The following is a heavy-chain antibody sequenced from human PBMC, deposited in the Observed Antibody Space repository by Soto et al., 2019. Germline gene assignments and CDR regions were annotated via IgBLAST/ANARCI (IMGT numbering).Heavy chain of an antibody. D-gene: IGHD6-19*01. Sequence: PXGSLRLSCAAAGFTFSSYAMSWVRQAPGKGPEWVSAISSTGATTHYADSVKGRFIISRDNSKNTLYLQMNSLRAEDTAVYYCAKPGYLEQWLVRGYFDYWGQGPMVTVSS. CDR2: ISSTGATT. CDR1: GFTFSSYA. CDR3: AKPGYLEQWLVRGYFDY. V-gene: IGHV3-23*01. J-gene: IGHJ4*02.